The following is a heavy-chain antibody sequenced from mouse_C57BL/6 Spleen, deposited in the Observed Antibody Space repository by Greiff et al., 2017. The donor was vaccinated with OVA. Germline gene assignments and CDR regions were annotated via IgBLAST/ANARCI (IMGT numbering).Heavy chain of an antibody. J-gene: IGHJ4*01. CDR2: INYDGSST. V-gene: IGHV5-16*01. Sequence: EVKLMESEGGLVQPGSSMKLSCTASGFTFSDYYMAWVRQVPEKGLEWVANINYDGSSTYYLDSLKSRFIISRDNAKNILYLQMSSLKSEDTATYYCARDHPFYAMDYWGQGTSVTVSS. CDR1: GFTFSDYY. CDR3: ARDHPFYAMDY.